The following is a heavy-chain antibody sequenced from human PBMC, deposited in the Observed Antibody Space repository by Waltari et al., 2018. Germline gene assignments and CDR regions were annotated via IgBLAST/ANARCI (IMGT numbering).Heavy chain of an antibody. J-gene: IGHJ4*02. D-gene: IGHD1-1*01. CDR2: VYYDGSTK. V-gene: IGHV3-33*01. Sequence: QVQLVASGGGVVQPGRSLRLSGEAAGFIFSNYGMNWVRQAPGKGLEWVAVVYYDGSTKHYADSVKGRFTISRDNSKNTLNLEMNSLRAEDTAVYFCARCGRGVDSSASCLDHWGQGTLVTVSS. CDR3: ARCGRGVDSSASCLDH. CDR1: GFIFSNYG.